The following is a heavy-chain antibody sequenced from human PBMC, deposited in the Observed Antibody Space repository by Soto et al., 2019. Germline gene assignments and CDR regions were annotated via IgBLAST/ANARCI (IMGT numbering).Heavy chain of an antibody. CDR1: GFPFSSYS. CDR2: ISSSSSYI. D-gene: IGHD2-15*01. CDR3: ARESCSGGSCYGDD. J-gene: IGHJ4*02. Sequence: EVQLVESGGGLVKPGGSLRLSCAASGFPFSSYSMNWVRQAPGKGLEWVSSISSSSSYIYYADSVKGRFTISRDNAKNSLYLQMNSLRAEDTAVYYCARESCSGGSCYGDDWGQGTLVTVSS. V-gene: IGHV3-21*01.